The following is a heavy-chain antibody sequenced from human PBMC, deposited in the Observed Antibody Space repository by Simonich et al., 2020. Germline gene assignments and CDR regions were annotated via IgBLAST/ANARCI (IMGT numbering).Heavy chain of an antibody. Sequence: QVQLQQWGAGLLKPSETLSLTCAVYGGSFSGYSWSWVRQPPGKGLEWIGEINHSGSTNYNPALKRRVPIAVDTAKNQFSLKLSSVTAADTAVYYCARRRKVRGVQYYFDYWGQGTLVTVSS. D-gene: IGHD3-10*01. CDR3: ARRRKVRGVQYYFDY. V-gene: IGHV4-34*01. J-gene: IGHJ4*02. CDR1: GGSFSGYS. CDR2: INHSGST.